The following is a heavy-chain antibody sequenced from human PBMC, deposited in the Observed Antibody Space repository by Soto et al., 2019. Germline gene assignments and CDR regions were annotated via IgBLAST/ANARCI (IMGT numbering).Heavy chain of an antibody. V-gene: IGHV1-69*06. Sequence: ASVKVSCKASGYSFSSHAITWVRQAPGQGLEWMGGITPVFGTPSYAQKFQGRVTISADKSTNTSYLELRSLRSEDTAVYYCARGGALSTSWYWGDGLDSWGQGTQVTAPQ. CDR3: ARGGALSTSWYWGDGLDS. CDR1: GYSFSSHA. D-gene: IGHD6-13*01. CDR2: ITPVFGTP. J-gene: IGHJ4*02.